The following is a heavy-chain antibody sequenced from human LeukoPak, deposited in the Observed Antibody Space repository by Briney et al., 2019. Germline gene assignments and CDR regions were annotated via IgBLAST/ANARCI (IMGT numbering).Heavy chain of an antibody. Sequence: SETLSLTCAVYGGSFSGYYWSWIRQPPGKGLEWIGEINHSGSTNYNPSLKSRVTISVDTSKNQFSLKLSSVTAADTAVYYCARGGHVVVTAIRTYCFDYWGQGTLVTVSS. CDR1: GGSFSGYY. CDR2: INHSGST. V-gene: IGHV4-34*01. CDR3: ARGGHVVVTAIRTYCFDY. D-gene: IGHD2-21*02. J-gene: IGHJ4*02.